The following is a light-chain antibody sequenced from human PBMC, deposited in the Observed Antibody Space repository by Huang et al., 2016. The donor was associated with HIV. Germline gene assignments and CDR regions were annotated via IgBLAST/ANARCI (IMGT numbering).Light chain of an antibody. J-gene: IGKJ4*01. CDR3: QQYYHNPLT. V-gene: IGKV4-1*01. CDR2: WAA. Sequence: DIVMTQSPDSLTVSLGERATINCRSSQSLFFISNKRSYLAWYQKKPGQPPKLVISWAAARESGVPDRVSGSGSETHFTLTINSLQAEDVAVYYCQQYYHNPLTFGGGTKVEI. CDR1: QSLFFISNKRSY.